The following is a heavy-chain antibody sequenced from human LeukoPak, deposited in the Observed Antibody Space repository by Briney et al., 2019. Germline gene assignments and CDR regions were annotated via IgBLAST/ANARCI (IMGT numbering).Heavy chain of an antibody. D-gene: IGHD6-13*01. CDR2: IYSGGST. Sequence: GGSLRLSCAASGFTVSSNYMSWVRQAPGKGLEWVSVIYSGGSTYYADSVKGRFTISRDNSKNTLYLQMNSLRAEDTAVYYCARDFLYSSLIQNYYYYGMDVWGQGTTVTVSS. J-gene: IGHJ6*02. CDR1: GFTVSSNY. V-gene: IGHV3-53*01. CDR3: ARDFLYSSLIQNYYYYGMDV.